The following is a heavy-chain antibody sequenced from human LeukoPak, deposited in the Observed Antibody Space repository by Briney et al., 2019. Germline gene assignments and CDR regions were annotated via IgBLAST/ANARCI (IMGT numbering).Heavy chain of an antibody. J-gene: IGHJ4*02. CDR2: ISGSGGST. D-gene: IGHD6-13*01. CDR1: GFTFSSYE. CDR3: AKDGIAAAATPTTFDY. V-gene: IGHV3-23*01. Sequence: GGSLRLSCAASGFTFSSYEMNWVRQAPGKGLEWVSAISGSGGSTYYADSVKGRFTTSRDNSKNTLYLQMNSLRAEDTAVYYCAKDGIAAAATPTTFDYWGQGTLVTVSS.